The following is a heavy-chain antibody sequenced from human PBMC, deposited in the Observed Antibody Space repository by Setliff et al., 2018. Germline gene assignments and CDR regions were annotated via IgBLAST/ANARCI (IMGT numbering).Heavy chain of an antibody. V-gene: IGHV5-51*01. CDR1: GYRFTSQW. J-gene: IGHJ5*01. D-gene: IGHD5-18*01. CDR3: ARRGYGGYIYGSFDS. CDR2: IYPADPDT. Sequence: PGESLKISCKASGYRFTSQWIAWVRQTPGRGLEWMGIIYPADPDTTYSPSFQGQVTISVDKSLSTAYLQWSSLKASDSGKYYCARRGYGGYIYGSFDSWGQGTLVTVSS.